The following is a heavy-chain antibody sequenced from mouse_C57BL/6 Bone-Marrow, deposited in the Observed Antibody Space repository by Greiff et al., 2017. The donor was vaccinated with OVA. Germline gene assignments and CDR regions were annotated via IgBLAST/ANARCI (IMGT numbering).Heavy chain of an antibody. J-gene: IGHJ4*01. CDR1: YTFTDYYM. CDR3: RRGAYYYGSSYGYAMDY. V-gene: IGHV1-83*01. Sequence: VQLQQSGPELVKPGDSVKMSCKASGYTFTDYYMHWVKQKPGKGLEWIGEIYPGSGNTYYNEKFKGKATLTADTSSSTAYMQLSSLTSEDSAVYFCARRGAYYYGSSYGYAMDYWGQGTSVTVSS. CDR2: YPGSGNTY. D-gene: IGHD1-1*01.